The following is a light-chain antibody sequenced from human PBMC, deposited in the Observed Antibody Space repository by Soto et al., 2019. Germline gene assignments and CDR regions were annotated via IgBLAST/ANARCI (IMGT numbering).Light chain of an antibody. CDR3: SSYTSSTFYV. J-gene: IGLJ1*01. CDR1: SSDVGGYNY. V-gene: IGLV2-14*01. CDR2: EVS. Sequence: QSVLTQPASVSGSPGQSITISCTGTSSDVGGYNYVSWYQQHPGKAPKLMIYEVSNRPSGVSNRSFGSKSGNTASLTISGLQAEDEADYYCSSYTSSTFYVFGTGTKVTVL.